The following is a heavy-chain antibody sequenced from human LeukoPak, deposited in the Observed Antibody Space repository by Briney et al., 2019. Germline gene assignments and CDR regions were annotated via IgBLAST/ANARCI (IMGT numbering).Heavy chain of an antibody. CDR2: VYPGDSDT. CDR3: ARAKFDWLSKGLLAFDI. J-gene: IGHJ3*02. CDR1: GYSFTSYW. V-gene: IGHV5-51*01. D-gene: IGHD3-9*01. Sequence: GESLKISCKGSGYSFTSYWIGWVRQMPGKGLEWMGIVYPGDSDTRYSPSFQGQVTISADKSISTAYLQWSSLKASDTAMYYCARAKFDWLSKGLLAFDIWGRGTMVTASS.